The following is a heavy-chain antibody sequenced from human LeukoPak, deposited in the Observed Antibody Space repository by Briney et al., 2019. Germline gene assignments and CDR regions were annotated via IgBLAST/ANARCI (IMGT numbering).Heavy chain of an antibody. CDR2: IYYSGST. J-gene: IGHJ4*02. D-gene: IGHD4-23*01. CDR3: ARGGNRYGGNSYDY. CDR1: GGSISSGDYY. Sequence: SQTLSLTCTVTGGSISSGDYYWSWIRQPPGKGLEWIGYIYYSGSTYYNPSLKSRVTISVDTSKNQFCLKLSSVSAADTAVYYCARGGNRYGGNSYDYWGQGTLVTVSS. V-gene: IGHV4-30-4*08.